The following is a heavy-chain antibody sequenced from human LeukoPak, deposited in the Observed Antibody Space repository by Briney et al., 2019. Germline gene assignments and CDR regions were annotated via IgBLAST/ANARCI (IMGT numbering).Heavy chain of an antibody. V-gene: IGHV4-38-2*02. CDR1: GYSISSGYY. D-gene: IGHD3-22*01. CDR3: ARGGWLSEYYFDY. CDR2: IYHSGST. Sequence: PSETLSLTCTVSGYSISSGYYWGWIRQPPGKGLEWIGSIYHSGSTYYNPSLKSRVTISVDTSKNQFSLKLSSVTATDTAVYYCARGGWLSEYYFDYWGQGTLVTVSS. J-gene: IGHJ4*02.